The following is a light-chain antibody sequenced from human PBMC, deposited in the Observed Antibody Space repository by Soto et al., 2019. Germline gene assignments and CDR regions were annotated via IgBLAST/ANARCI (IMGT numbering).Light chain of an antibody. CDR3: QQHYSPPRYT. J-gene: IGKJ2*01. V-gene: IGKV4-1*01. CDR2: WAS. Sequence: DIVMTQSPEYLAVSLGERATINCKSSQNVLYSSNNKNLIAWYQQKPGQPPKLLIYWASTRESGVPDRFSGSGCGGEFSLTTSSRQEEDVAVYYCQQHYSPPRYTFFRGARLEIK. CDR1: QNVLYSSNNKNL.